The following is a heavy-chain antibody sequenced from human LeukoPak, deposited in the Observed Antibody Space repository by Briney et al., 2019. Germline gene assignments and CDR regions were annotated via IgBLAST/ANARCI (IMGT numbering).Heavy chain of an antibody. Sequence: ASVKVSCKASGYTFTGYYMHWVRQAPGQGLEWMGRINPNSGGTNYAQKSQGRVTMTRDTSISTAYMELSRLRSDDTAVYYCARAPPYYYDSSGYFQAYIFDYWGQGTLVTVSS. J-gene: IGHJ4*02. V-gene: IGHV1-2*06. D-gene: IGHD3-22*01. CDR2: INPNSGGT. CDR3: ARAPPYYYDSSGYFQAYIFDY. CDR1: GYTFTGYY.